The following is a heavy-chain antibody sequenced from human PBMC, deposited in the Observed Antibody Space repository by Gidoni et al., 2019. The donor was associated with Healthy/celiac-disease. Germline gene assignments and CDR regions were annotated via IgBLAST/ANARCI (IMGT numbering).Heavy chain of an antibody. D-gene: IGHD3-10*01. V-gene: IGHV3-21*01. J-gene: IGHJ6*02. CDR1: GFTFSSYS. CDR2: ISSSSSYI. Sequence: EVQLVESGGGLVKPGGSLRLSCAASGFTFSSYSMNWVRQAPGKGLEWVSSISSSSSYIYYADSVKGRFTISRDNAKNSLYLQMNSLRAEDTAVYYCARDGITMVRGGMDVWGQGTTVTVSS. CDR3: ARDGITMVRGGMDV.